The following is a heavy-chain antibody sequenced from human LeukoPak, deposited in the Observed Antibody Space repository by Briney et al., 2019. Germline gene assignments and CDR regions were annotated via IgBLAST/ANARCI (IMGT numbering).Heavy chain of an antibody. V-gene: IGHV3-9*01. CDR3: VKDMSSTWRRGWFDP. CDR2: ISWNSENI. CDR1: GLTFEDYA. D-gene: IGHD6-13*01. J-gene: IGHJ5*02. Sequence: PGRSLRLSCAASGLTFEDYAMHWVRQPPGKGLEWVSGISWNSENIGYADSVKGRFTISRDNAKNSLYLQMNSLRAEDTALYYCVKDMSSTWRRGWFDPWGQGNQVTVSS.